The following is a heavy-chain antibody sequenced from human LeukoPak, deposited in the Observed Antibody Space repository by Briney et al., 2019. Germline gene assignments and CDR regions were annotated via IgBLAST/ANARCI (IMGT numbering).Heavy chain of an antibody. D-gene: IGHD5-18*01. CDR1: GGSLSGYY. CDR2: INHSGST. V-gene: IGHV4-34*01. Sequence: KPSETLSLTCAVYGGSLSGYYWSWLRQPPGKGLEWIGEINHSGSTNYNPSLKSRVTISGEKCKNQLSLKLSSVTAADTAVYFCARVGYSYVINDWSRTGLGAYPTKYYYHMDVWGKGTTVTVSS. J-gene: IGHJ6*03. CDR3: ARVGYSYVINDWSRTGLGAYPTKYYYHMDV.